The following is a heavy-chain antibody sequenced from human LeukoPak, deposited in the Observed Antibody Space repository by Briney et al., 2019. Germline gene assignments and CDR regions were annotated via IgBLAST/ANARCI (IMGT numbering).Heavy chain of an antibody. J-gene: IGHJ6*03. V-gene: IGHV1-69*06. CDR3: ASTLRDFWSGYYFPQEEYYYYYYYMDV. CDR2: IIPIFGTA. D-gene: IGHD3-3*01. CDR1: GGTFSSYA. Sequence: SVKVSCKASGGTFSSYAISWVRQAPGQGLEWMGGIIPIFGTANYAQKFQGRVTITAHKSTSTAYMELSSLRSEDTAVYHCASTLRDFWSGYYFPQEEYYYYYYYMDVWGKGTTVTVSS.